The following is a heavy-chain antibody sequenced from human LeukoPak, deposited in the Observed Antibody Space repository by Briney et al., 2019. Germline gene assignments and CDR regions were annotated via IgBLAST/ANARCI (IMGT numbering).Heavy chain of an antibody. V-gene: IGHV4-59*01. CDR1: GGTISSYY. Sequence: SETLSLTCTVSGGTISSYYWSWIRQPPGKGLEWIGYIYYSGSTNYNPSIKSRVTISVDTSKNQFSLKLSSVTAEDTAVYYCARVGPNALWAVIRYYFDYWGQGTLVTVSS. D-gene: IGHD3-10*01. CDR2: IYYSGST. CDR3: ARVGPNALWAVIRYYFDY. J-gene: IGHJ4*02.